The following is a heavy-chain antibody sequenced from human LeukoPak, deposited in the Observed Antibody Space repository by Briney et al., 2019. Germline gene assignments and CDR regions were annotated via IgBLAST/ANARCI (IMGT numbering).Heavy chain of an antibody. Sequence: SETLSLTCTVSGYSISSGYYWGWIRQPPGKGLEWIGSIYHSGSTYYNPSLKSRVTISVDTSKNKFSLKLSSVTAADTAVYYCARGIDNLTCYYRESWFDPWGQGTLVTVSS. CDR1: GYSISSGYY. CDR3: ARGIDNLTCYYRESWFDP. CDR2: IYHSGST. J-gene: IGHJ5*02. D-gene: IGHD3-9*01. V-gene: IGHV4-38-2*02.